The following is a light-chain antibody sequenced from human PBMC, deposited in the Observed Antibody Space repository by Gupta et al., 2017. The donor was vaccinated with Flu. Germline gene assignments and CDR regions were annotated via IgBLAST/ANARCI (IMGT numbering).Light chain of an antibody. CDR1: SSNIGSNT. J-gene: IGLJ1*01. V-gene: IGLV1-44*01. Sequence: QAVLTQPPSASGTTGQRVTITCSESSSNIGSNTVNWYQQLPGTAPNLLIYSNNQRPSGVPDRFSGSKSGTSASLAISGLQSEDEADYYCAAWDDSLNAHYVFGTGTKVTVL. CDR2: SNN. CDR3: AAWDDSLNAHYV.